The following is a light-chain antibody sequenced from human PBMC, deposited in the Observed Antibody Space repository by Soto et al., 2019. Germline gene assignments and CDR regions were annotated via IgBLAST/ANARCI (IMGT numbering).Light chain of an antibody. V-gene: IGLV4-69*01. CDR1: SGHSSYA. CDR3: QTWGTDIQV. J-gene: IGLJ1*01. Sequence: QPVLTQSPSASASLGASVKLTCTLSSGHSSYAIAWHQQQPEKGPRYLMNLNSDGSHSKGDGIPDRFSGSSSGAERYLTISSLQSEDEADYYCQTWGTDIQVFGTGTKLTVL. CDR2: LNSDGSH.